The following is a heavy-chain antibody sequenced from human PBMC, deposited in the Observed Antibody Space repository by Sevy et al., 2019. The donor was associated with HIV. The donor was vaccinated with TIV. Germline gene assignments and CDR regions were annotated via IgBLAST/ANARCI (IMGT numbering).Heavy chain of an antibody. J-gene: IGHJ4*02. CDR2: VSSDGSEI. CDR1: GFTFSTYA. Sequence: GGPLRLSCAVSGFTFSTYAMHWVRQAPGKGRECVAIVSSDGSEINYADSVKGRFTISRDNSRNTLYLQMNSLRTEDTALYYCARDQLGSIDYWGQGTLVTVSS. V-gene: IGHV3-30-3*01. CDR3: ARDQLGSIDY. D-gene: IGHD7-27*01.